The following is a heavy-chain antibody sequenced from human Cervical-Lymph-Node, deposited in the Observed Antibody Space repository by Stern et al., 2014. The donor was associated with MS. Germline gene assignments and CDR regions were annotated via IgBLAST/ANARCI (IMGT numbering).Heavy chain of an antibody. CDR1: GFIFSSYA. Sequence: EQLVESGGGVVQPGRCLRLSCAASGFIFSSYAMHWVRQAPGQGLDWVAFLSNGGSKQFYADSVKGRFTISRDNSNNTLYLQMNSLRPEDTAVYYCARDTCRGGGCYFRYWGQGILITVSS. D-gene: IGHD2-15*01. CDR2: LSNGGSKQ. J-gene: IGHJ4*02. V-gene: IGHV3-30-3*01. CDR3: ARDTCRGGGCYFRY.